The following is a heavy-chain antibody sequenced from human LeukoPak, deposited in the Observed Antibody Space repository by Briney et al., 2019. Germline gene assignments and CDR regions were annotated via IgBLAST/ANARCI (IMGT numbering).Heavy chain of an antibody. CDR3: AKKSFRSGYSYGTSFDY. CDR2: IKQDGSEK. CDR1: GFTFSSYW. Sequence: GGSLRLSCAASGFTFSSYWMSWVRQAPGKGPEWVANIKQDGSEKYYVDSVKGRFTISRDNAKNSLYLQMNSLRAEDTAVYYCAKKSFRSGYSYGTSFDYWGQGTLVTVSS. D-gene: IGHD5-18*01. J-gene: IGHJ4*02. V-gene: IGHV3-7*01.